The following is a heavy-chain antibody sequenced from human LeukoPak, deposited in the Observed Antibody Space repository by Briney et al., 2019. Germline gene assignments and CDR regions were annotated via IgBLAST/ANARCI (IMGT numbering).Heavy chain of an antibody. Sequence: GGSLRLSCAASGFTFDDYAMHWVRQAPGKGLEWVSGISWNSGSIGYADSVKGRFTISRDNAKNSLYLQMNSLRAEDTALCYCAKDADSSGYYTDYWGQGTLVTVSS. CDR1: GFTFDDYA. D-gene: IGHD3-22*01. CDR3: AKDADSSGYYTDY. J-gene: IGHJ4*02. CDR2: ISWNSGSI. V-gene: IGHV3-9*01.